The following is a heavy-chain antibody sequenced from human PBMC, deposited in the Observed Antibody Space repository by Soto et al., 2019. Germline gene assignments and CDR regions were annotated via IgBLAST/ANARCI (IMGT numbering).Heavy chain of an antibody. V-gene: IGHV1-69*01. Sequence: QVQLVQSGAEVKKPGSSVKVSCKAPGGTFSTYAISWVRQAPGQGLEWMGGVIPIFGTPKYAQKFQGRVTSTADESTSTGYMERRSRRSEDTAVYYCARSQGGSSSLDIYYYYYYGMDVWGQGTTVTVSS. CDR2: VIPIFGTP. CDR1: GGTFSTYA. D-gene: IGHD2-15*01. CDR3: ARSQGGSSSLDIYYYYYYGMDV. J-gene: IGHJ6*02.